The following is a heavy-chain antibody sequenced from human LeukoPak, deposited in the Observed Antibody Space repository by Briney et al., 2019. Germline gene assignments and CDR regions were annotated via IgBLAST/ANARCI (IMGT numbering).Heavy chain of an antibody. Sequence: SLRLSFPSSGCTFRDHALSELRQARAKGRAWVGFIRSKGFGGTTEYAASVEGRFSLSRDDSKSFVYLQMSSLKTEDTAVYYCTRVRSGNDFDYWGQGTLVTVSS. CDR2: IRSKGFGGTT. J-gene: IGHJ4*02. D-gene: IGHD3-10*01. CDR3: TRVRSGNDFDY. CDR1: GCTFRDHA. V-gene: IGHV3-49*03.